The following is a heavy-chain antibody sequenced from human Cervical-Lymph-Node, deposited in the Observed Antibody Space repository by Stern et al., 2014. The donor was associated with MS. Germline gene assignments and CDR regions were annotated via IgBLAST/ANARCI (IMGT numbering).Heavy chain of an antibody. Sequence: VQLVESGAEVKKPGSSVKVSCKASGGTFSSYAISWVRQAPGQGLEWMGGIIPIFGTANTAQKCQGRVTITADKSTSSAYMELSSLRSDDTAVYYCAREYSGYDLGRYYFDYWGQGTLVTVSS. V-gene: IGHV1-69*06. D-gene: IGHD5-12*01. CDR1: GGTFSSYA. J-gene: IGHJ4*02. CDR3: AREYSGYDLGRYYFDY. CDR2: IIPIFGTA.